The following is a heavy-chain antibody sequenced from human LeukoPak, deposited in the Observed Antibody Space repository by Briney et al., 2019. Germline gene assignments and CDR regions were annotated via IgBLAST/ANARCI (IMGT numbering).Heavy chain of an antibody. CDR1: GGSFSGYY. CDR3: AKEVYDSSGYYH. Sequence: ETLSLTCAVYGGSFSGYYWRWVRQAPGKGLEWVSAISGSGGSTYYADSVKGRFTISRDNSKNTLYLQMNSLRAEDTAVYYCAKEVYDSSGYYHWGQGTLVTVSS. J-gene: IGHJ5*02. V-gene: IGHV3-23*01. CDR2: ISGSGGST. D-gene: IGHD3-22*01.